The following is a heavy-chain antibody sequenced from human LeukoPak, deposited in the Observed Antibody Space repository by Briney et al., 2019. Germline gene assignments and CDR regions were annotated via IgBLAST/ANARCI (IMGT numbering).Heavy chain of an antibody. V-gene: IGHV4-59*01. Sequence: SETLSLTCTVSGGSISSYYWSWIRQPPGKGLEWIGYIYYSGSTNYNPSLKSRVTISVDTSKNQFSLKLSSVTAADTAVYYCARGPARYYYDSLTYYMDVWGKGTTVTISS. J-gene: IGHJ6*03. CDR3: ARGPARYYYDSLTYYMDV. CDR1: GGSISSYY. D-gene: IGHD3-22*01. CDR2: IYYSGST.